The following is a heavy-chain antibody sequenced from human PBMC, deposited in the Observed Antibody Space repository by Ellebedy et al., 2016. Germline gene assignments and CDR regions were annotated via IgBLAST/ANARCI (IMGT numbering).Heavy chain of an antibody. CDR1: GGTFSSYA. CDR2: IIPIFGTA. J-gene: IGHJ4*02. CDR3: ARRDSSGYYPAKD. Sequence: SVKVSXXASGGTFSSYAISWVRQTPGQGLEWMGGIIPIFGTANYAQKFQGRVTITADESTRTAYMELSSLRSEDTAFYYCARRDSSGYYPAKDWGQGTLVIVSS. D-gene: IGHD3-22*01. V-gene: IGHV1-69*13.